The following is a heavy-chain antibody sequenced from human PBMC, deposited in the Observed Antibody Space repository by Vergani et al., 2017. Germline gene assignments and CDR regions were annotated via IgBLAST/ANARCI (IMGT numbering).Heavy chain of an antibody. V-gene: IGHV3-11*04. J-gene: IGHJ6*02. CDR2: ISSSGSTI. D-gene: IGHD1-1*01. CDR3: AKNPGISTTRHYYAMDV. CDR1: GFTFSDYY. Sequence: QVQLVESGGGLVKPGGSLRLSCAASGFTFSDYYMSWIRQAPGKGLEWVSYISSSGSTIYYADSVTGRFTVSRDNDNNSLTLDMTTLRVEDTAVYYCAKNPGISTTRHYYAMDVWGQGTTVTVSS.